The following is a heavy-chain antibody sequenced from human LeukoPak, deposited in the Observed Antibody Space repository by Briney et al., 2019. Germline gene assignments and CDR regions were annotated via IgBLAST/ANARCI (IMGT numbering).Heavy chain of an antibody. V-gene: IGHV4-39*07. CDR1: GVSISGSSYY. Sequence: PSETLSLTCTVSGVSISGSSYYWGWLRQPPGKGLEWIGSIFYSGSSYYNPSLKSRVTISVDTSKNQFSLKLRSVTAADTAVYYCASQTITPHAFDIWGQGTMVTVSS. CDR2: IFYSGSS. CDR3: ASQTITPHAFDI. J-gene: IGHJ3*02. D-gene: IGHD5-12*01.